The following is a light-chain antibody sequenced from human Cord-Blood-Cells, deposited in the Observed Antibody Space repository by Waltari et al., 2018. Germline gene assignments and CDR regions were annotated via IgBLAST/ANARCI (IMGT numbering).Light chain of an antibody. Sequence: QSALTQPASVSGSPGQSITISCTGTSSDVGVYNHVSWYQQHPGKAPKLMIYEGSKRPSGVSNRFSGSKSGNTASLTISGLQAEDEADYYCCSYAGSSTYVFGAGTKVTVL. CDR2: EGS. V-gene: IGLV2-23*01. J-gene: IGLJ1*01. CDR1: SSDVGVYNH. CDR3: CSYAGSSTYV.